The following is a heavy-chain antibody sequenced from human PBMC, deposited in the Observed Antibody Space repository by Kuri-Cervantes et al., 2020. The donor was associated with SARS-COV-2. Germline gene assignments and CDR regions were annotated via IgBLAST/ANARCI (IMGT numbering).Heavy chain of an antibody. CDR1: GGSISSGNFY. V-gene: IGHV4-30-2*01. CDR3: ARTASTVTTNPYRYYFDY. Sequence: SETLSLTCAVSGGSISSGNFYWSWIRQPPGKGLEWIGYTSQSGNTYYNPSLKSRVTISVDTSKNQFSLKLSSVTAADTAVYYCARTASTVTTNPYRYYFDYWGQGTLVTVSS. D-gene: IGHD4-11*01. CDR2: TSQSGNT. J-gene: IGHJ4*02.